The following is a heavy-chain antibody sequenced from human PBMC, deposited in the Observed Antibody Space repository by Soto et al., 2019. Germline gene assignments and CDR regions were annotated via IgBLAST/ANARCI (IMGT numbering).Heavy chain of an antibody. D-gene: IGHD1-20*01. V-gene: IGHV4-59*01. J-gene: IGHJ4*02. CDR1: GGSISSYY. CDR2: IYYSGST. Sequence: QVQLQESGPGLVKPSETLSLTCTVSGGSISSYYWSWIRQPPGKGLEWIGYIYYSGSTNYNPSLKSRVTISVDTSKNQFSLKLSSVTAADTAVYYYAREDITGTTRGDYWGQGTLVTVSS. CDR3: AREDITGTTRGDY.